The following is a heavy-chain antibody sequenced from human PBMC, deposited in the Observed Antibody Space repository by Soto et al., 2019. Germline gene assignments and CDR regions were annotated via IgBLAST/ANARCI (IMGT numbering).Heavy chain of an antibody. V-gene: IGHV4-34*01. CDR3: ARSLRDNWNDVGWFDP. CDR1: GGSFSGYY. CDR2: INHSGST. J-gene: IGHJ5*02. Sequence: SSETLSLTCAVYGGSFSGYYWSWIRQPPGKGLEWIGEINHSGSTNYNPSLKSRVTISVDTSKNQFSLKLSSVTAADTAVYYCARSLRDNWNDVGWFDPWGQGTLVTVSS. D-gene: IGHD1-1*01.